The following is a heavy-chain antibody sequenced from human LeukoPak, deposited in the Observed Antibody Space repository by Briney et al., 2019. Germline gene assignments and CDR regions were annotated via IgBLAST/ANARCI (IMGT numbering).Heavy chain of an antibody. CDR3: ARVNILRYFDWLSLQYYFDY. D-gene: IGHD3-9*01. Sequence: ASVKVSCKASGYTFTSYDINWVRQATGQGLEWMGWMNPNSGNTGYAQKFQGRVTMTRNTSISTAYMELSSLRSEDTAVYYCARVNILRYFDWLSLQYYFDYWGQGTLVTVSS. CDR2: MNPNSGNT. V-gene: IGHV1-8*02. CDR1: GYTFTSYD. J-gene: IGHJ4*02.